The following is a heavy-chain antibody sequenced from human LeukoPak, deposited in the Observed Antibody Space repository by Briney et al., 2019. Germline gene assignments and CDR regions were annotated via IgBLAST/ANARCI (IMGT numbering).Heavy chain of an antibody. CDR3: AKGGVATMRDGYNYYYYYMEV. D-gene: IGHD5-24*01. CDR1: RITFSSYD. V-gene: IGHV3-23*01. CDR2: ISESGGHT. Sequence: GGSLRLSCEAPRITFSSYDMSWVPQAPGKGLQWVSLISESGGHTLYGDSVKGRFTISRDNSKNTVYLQMSSLRAEDTAIYYCAKGGVATMRDGYNYYYYYMEVWGRGTTVTVSS. J-gene: IGHJ6*03.